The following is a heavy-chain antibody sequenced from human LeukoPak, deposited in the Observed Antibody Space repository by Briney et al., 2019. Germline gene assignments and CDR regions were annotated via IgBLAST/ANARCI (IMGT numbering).Heavy chain of an antibody. CDR2: ISSSGNTK. Sequence: GGSLRLSCAASGFTFSDYYMSWIRQAPGKGLEWVSYISSSGNTKYYADSVKGRFTISRDNAKNSLSLQMNSLRAEDTAVYYCARDGGSAWFFRYWGQGTLVTVSS. D-gene: IGHD6-19*01. V-gene: IGHV3-11*04. CDR3: ARDGGSAWFFRY. J-gene: IGHJ4*02. CDR1: GFTFSDYY.